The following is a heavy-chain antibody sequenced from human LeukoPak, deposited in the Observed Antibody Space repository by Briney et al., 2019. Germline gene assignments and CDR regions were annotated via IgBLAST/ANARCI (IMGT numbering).Heavy chain of an antibody. D-gene: IGHD3-10*01. CDR1: GGTFSSYA. J-gene: IGHJ4*02. CDR2: IIPIFGTA. V-gene: IGHV1-69*13. CDR3: ANHRIKTYYYGSGSYYPFDY. Sequence: SLKVSCTASGGTFSSYAISWVRQAPGQGPEWMGGIIPIFGTANSPQNFQVRVTITAAESTSTSYIQLNSLTSEDTAVYYCANHRIKTYYYGSGSYYPFDYWGQGTLVTVSS.